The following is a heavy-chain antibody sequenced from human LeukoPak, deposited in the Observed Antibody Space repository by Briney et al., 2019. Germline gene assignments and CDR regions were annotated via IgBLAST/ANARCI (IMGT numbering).Heavy chain of an antibody. CDR3: TRDASPGYFDV. Sequence: GGSLRLSCAVSGFTFSSYWMHWVRQGPGKGLAWVSRITNDGSATDYADSVKGRFTISRDNAENTLYLHMNSLTDEDTAVYYCTRDASPGYFDVWGRGTLVTVSS. CDR1: GFTFSSYW. V-gene: IGHV3-74*01. CDR2: ITNDGSAT. J-gene: IGHJ2*01. D-gene: IGHD2-15*01.